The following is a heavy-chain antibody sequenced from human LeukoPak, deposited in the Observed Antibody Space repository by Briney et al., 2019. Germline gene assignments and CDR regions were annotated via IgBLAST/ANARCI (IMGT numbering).Heavy chain of an antibody. V-gene: IGHV4-59*01. J-gene: IGHJ5*02. CDR2: AYYTGDN. CDR1: GGSMSSAY. D-gene: IGHD1-26*01. Sequence: SETLSLTCTVSGGSMSSAYWSWLRQSPGKGLEWIGYAYYTGDNNYNPSLKSRVTILVDTSKRQFSLKMRSVTAADTAIYYCARLVAPGSLGDWFDPWGQGTLVTVSS. CDR3: ARLVAPGSLGDWFDP.